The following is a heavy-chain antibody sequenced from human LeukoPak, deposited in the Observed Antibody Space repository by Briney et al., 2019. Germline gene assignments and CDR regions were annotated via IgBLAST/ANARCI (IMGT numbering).Heavy chain of an antibody. J-gene: IGHJ4*02. D-gene: IGHD1-20*01. CDR3: AKDYRRGITGTTNYFDY. CDR2: ISGSGTST. V-gene: IGHV3-23*01. Sequence: GGSLRLSCAASGVTFSTYPMAWVRQGPGKGLEWISSISGSGTSTFYADSVKGRFTISRDNSKNTLYLQMNSLRAEDTAVYYCAKDYRRGITGTTNYFDYWGQGTLVTVSS. CDR1: GVTFSTYP.